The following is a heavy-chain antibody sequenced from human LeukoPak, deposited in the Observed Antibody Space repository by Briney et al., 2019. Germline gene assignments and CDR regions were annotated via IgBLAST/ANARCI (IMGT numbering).Heavy chain of an antibody. D-gene: IGHD3-9*01. V-gene: IGHV4-61*02. CDR3: ARDPGGYYDILTGYYITPSFDY. CDR2: IYTSGST. J-gene: IGHJ4*02. CDR1: GGSISSGSYY. Sequence: PSETLSLTCTVSGGSISSGSYYWSWIRQPAGKGLEWIGRIYTSGSTYYNPSLKSRVTISVDTSKNQFSLKLSSVTAADTAVYYCARDPGGYYDILTGYYITPSFDYWGQGTLVTVSS.